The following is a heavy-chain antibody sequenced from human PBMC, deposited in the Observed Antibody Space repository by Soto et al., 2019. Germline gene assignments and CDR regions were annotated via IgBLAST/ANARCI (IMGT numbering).Heavy chain of an antibody. CDR3: AKDGRGSGSHYNSFGY. D-gene: IGHD3-10*01. CDR2: IYSTGTT. Sequence: EVQLVESGGGLIQPGGSLKLSCAPSGFTVGNNYMSWVRQAPGKGLEWVSVIYSTGTTKYADSVKGRFTVSRDNAKNTLYLQMNSLRAEDTAVYYCAKDGRGSGSHYNSFGYWGQGTMVTVSS. J-gene: IGHJ4*02. CDR1: GFTVGNNY. V-gene: IGHV3-53*01.